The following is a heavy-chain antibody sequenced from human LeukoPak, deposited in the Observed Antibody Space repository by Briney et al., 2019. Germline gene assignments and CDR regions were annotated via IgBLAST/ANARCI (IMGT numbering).Heavy chain of an antibody. D-gene: IGHD3-22*01. Sequence: PGGSLRLSCAASGFTFGPYTMNWVRQAPGKGLEWVSYISSSSDTIYYADSVKGRFTISRDNSKNTLYLQMNSLRAEDTAVYFCAKDLDSSYSYDGVHNWGPGTLVTVSS. CDR3: AKDLDSSYSYDGVHN. CDR1: GFTFGPYT. V-gene: IGHV3-48*01. CDR2: ISSSSDTI. J-gene: IGHJ4*02.